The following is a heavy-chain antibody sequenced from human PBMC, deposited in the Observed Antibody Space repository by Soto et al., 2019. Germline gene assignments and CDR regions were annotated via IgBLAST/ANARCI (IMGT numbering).Heavy chain of an antibody. CDR1: GGSISNYY. Sequence: QVQLQESGPGLVKPSETLSLTCTVSGGSISNYYWGWIRQPPGMGLEWIGYIHHSGDTNSDPSLKSRVTISIDTSKNQLSLRLSSVTAADTAVYYCARYCASAKCLDYWGQGTLVTVSS. D-gene: IGHD2-2*01. V-gene: IGHV4-59*01. CDR3: ARYCASAKCLDY. CDR2: IHHSGDT. J-gene: IGHJ4*02.